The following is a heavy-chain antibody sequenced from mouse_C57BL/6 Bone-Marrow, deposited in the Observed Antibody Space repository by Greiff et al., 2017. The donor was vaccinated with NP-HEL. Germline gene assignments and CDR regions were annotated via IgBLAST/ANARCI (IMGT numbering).Heavy chain of an antibody. J-gene: IGHJ2*01. V-gene: IGHV1-76*01. Sequence: QVQLQQSGAELVRPGASVKLSCKASGYTFTDYYINWVKQRPGQGLEWIARIYPGSGNTYYNEKFKGKATLTAEKSSSTAYMQLSSLTSEDSAVYFCARSDYDYDKNYFDYWGQGTTLTVSS. CDR2: IYPGSGNT. CDR3: ARSDYDYDKNYFDY. CDR1: GYTFTDYY. D-gene: IGHD2-4*01.